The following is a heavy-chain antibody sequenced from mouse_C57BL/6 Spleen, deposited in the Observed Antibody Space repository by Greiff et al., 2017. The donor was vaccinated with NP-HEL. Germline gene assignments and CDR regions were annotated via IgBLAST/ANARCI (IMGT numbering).Heavy chain of an antibody. D-gene: IGHD1-1*01. Sequence: QVQLQQSGPELVKPGASVKISCKASGYAFSSSWMNWVKQRPGKGLEWIGRIYPGDGDTNYNGKFKGKATLTADKSSSTAYMQLSSLTSEDSAVYFCARSAYYYGSAWFAYGGQGTLVTVSA. CDR3: ARSAYYYGSAWFAY. CDR2: IYPGDGDT. CDR1: GYAFSSSW. V-gene: IGHV1-82*01. J-gene: IGHJ3*01.